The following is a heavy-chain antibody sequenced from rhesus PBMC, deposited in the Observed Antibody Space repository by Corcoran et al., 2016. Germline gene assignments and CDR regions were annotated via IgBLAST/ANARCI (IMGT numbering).Heavy chain of an antibody. D-gene: IGHD5-42*01. Sequence: QVQLQESGPGLVKTSETLSLTCTVSGSSITNAYGWSWNRQPPGKGREWIAFCGGPDGITTYNPSLGSRVPISKDTSKNEFSLWLTSVTAADTAVYYCASGWDTGGTVRGYWGQGVLVTVSS. V-gene: IGHV4-127*01. CDR2: CGGPDGIT. CDR3: ASGWDTGGTVRGY. J-gene: IGHJ4*01. CDR1: GSSITNAYG.